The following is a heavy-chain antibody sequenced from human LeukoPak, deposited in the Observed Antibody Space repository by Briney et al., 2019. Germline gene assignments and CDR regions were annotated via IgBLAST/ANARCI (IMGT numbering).Heavy chain of an antibody. Sequence: GGSLRLSCAASGFTFGDYYMSWIRQAPGKGLEWVSYISSSGSTIYYADSVKGRFTISRDNAKNSLYLQMNSLRAEDTAVYYCARDRRTYYDFWSGFDYWGQGTLVTVSS. CDR1: GFTFGDYY. D-gene: IGHD3-3*01. CDR2: ISSSGSTI. CDR3: ARDRRTYYDFWSGFDY. J-gene: IGHJ4*02. V-gene: IGHV3-11*04.